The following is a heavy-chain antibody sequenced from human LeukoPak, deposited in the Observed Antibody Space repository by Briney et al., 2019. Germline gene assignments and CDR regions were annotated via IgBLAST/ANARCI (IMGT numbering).Heavy chain of an antibody. V-gene: IGHV3-74*01. CDR3: AGKLSSDWYYLDY. Sequence: AGGSLRLSCAASGFIFSNYWMHWVRQAPGKGLVWVSRIRSDGTSTTYADSVRGRFTVSRDNAKNTLYLQMYSLRVEDTAMYYCAGKLSSDWYYLDYWGQGTLVTVSS. D-gene: IGHD6-19*01. J-gene: IGHJ4*02. CDR2: IRSDGTST. CDR1: GFIFSNYW.